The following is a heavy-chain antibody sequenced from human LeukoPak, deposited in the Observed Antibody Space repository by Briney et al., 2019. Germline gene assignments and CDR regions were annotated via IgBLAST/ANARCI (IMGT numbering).Heavy chain of an antibody. Sequence: SETLSLTCTVSGGSISSYYWSWIRQPPGKGLEWIGYIHYSGSTNYNPSLKSRVTISVDTSKNQFSLKLSSVTAADTAVYYCARVSLSSGWYYFDYWGQGTLVTVSS. CDR3: ARVSLSSGWYYFDY. J-gene: IGHJ4*02. V-gene: IGHV4-59*01. D-gene: IGHD6-19*01. CDR1: GGSISSYY. CDR2: IHYSGST.